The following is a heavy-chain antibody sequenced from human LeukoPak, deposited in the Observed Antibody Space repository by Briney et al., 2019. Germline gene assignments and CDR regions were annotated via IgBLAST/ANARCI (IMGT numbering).Heavy chain of an antibody. Sequence: ASVKVSCKASGFTFTSSGISWVRQAPGQGLEWMGRMSVYNGDTNYAQRFQGRVTMTTDTSTRTAYMELRSLRSDDTAVYYCARGSSWYPNDYWGQGTLVTVSS. CDR3: ARGSSWYPNDY. J-gene: IGHJ4*02. V-gene: IGHV1-18*01. D-gene: IGHD6-13*01. CDR2: MSVYNGDT. CDR1: GFTFTSSG.